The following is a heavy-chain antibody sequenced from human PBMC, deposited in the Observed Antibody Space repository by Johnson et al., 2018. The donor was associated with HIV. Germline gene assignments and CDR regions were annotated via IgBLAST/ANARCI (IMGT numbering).Heavy chain of an antibody. CDR2: ISWKSGTI. V-gene: IGHV3-9*01. J-gene: IGHJ3*02. CDR1: GFTFDEYV. D-gene: IGHD5-18*01. Sequence: VRLVESGGGWVQPGRSLRVSCAASGFTFDEYVIHWVRQAPGKGLEWVSGISWKSGTIGYADSVKGRFTISRDNAKISLYLQMDSLRAEDTAVYYCAKDMSRVGTTMSESGAFDIWGQGTMVTVSS. CDR3: AKDMSRVGTTMSESGAFDI.